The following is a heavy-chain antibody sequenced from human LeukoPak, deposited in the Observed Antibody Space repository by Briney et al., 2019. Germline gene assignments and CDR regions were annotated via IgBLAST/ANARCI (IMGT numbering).Heavy chain of an antibody. J-gene: IGHJ4*02. V-gene: IGHV3-66*01. Sequence: GGSLRLSCAASGFTVSSNYMSWVRQAPGKGLEWVSVIYSGGSTYYADSVKGRFTISRDNAKNSLYLQMNSLRAEDTAVYYCARVDSSGLSGYWGQGTLVTVSS. D-gene: IGHD6-19*01. CDR3: ARVDSSGLSGY. CDR1: GFTVSSNY. CDR2: IYSGGST.